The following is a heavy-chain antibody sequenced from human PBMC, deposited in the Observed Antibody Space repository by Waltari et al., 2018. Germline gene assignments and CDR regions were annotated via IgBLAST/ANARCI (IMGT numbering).Heavy chain of an antibody. Sequence: QVQLQESGPGLVKPSETLSLTCTVSGGSVNTYYWSWIRQPPGKGLEWIGYIYYTGSTNYNPSLKSRVTISVDTSKNQFSLNPTSVTAADTVVYYCARGSSSGWYGYFDYWGQGNLVTVSS. CDR1: GGSVNTYY. CDR2: IYYTGST. J-gene: IGHJ4*02. CDR3: ARGSSSGWYGYFDY. D-gene: IGHD6-13*01. V-gene: IGHV4-59*02.